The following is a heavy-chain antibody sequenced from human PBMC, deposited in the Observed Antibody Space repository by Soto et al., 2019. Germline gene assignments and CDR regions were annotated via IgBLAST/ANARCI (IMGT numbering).Heavy chain of an antibody. Sequence: ASVKVSCKASGGTFSSYAISWVRQAPGQGLEWMGGIIPIFGTANYAQKFQGRVTITAGESTSTAYMELSSLRSEDTAVYYCARDSLDYDSSGYYILWGQGTLVTVPQ. CDR2: IIPIFGTA. CDR3: ARDSLDYDSSGYYIL. CDR1: GGTFSSYA. D-gene: IGHD3-22*01. V-gene: IGHV1-69*13. J-gene: IGHJ4*02.